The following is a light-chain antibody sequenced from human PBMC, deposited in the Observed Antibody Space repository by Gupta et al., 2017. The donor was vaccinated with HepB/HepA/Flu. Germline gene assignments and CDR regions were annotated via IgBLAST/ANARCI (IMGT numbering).Light chain of an antibody. Sequence: EIVMTQSPATLSVSPGETATLSCRASQSLGDNLAWYQQKPGQAPRLLIFAASSRATGIPARFSGSGSGTEFSLTISSLQSEDFALYYCQQDKNWPCSFGLGTKLEIK. CDR2: AAS. CDR3: QQDKNWPCS. V-gene: IGKV3-15*01. J-gene: IGKJ2*04. CDR1: QSLGDN.